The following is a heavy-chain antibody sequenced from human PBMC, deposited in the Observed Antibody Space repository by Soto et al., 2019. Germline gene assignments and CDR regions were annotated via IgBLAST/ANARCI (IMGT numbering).Heavy chain of an antibody. CDR1: GYTFTSYG. Sequence: ASVKVSCKASGYTFTSYGISWVRQAPGQGLEWMGWISAYNGNTNYAQKLQGRVTMTTDTSTSTAYMELRSLRSDDTAVYYCARSPEITIFGVVAPDTNWFDPWGQGTLVTV. D-gene: IGHD3-3*01. CDR2: ISAYNGNT. CDR3: ARSPEITIFGVVAPDTNWFDP. J-gene: IGHJ5*02. V-gene: IGHV1-18*01.